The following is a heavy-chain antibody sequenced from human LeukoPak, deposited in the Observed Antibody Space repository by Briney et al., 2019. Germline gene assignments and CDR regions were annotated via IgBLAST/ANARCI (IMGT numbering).Heavy chain of an antibody. D-gene: IGHD7-27*01. CDR1: GFTFSSYS. CDR2: ISSGSRTI. Sequence: GGSLRLSCAPSGFTFSSYSMNWVRQAPGGGLGWISYISSGSRTIFDADSVKGRFTIFRDNAKNSLYLLMNSLRADDTAVYYCARESITGDRDFDYWGQGTLITVSS. V-gene: IGHV3-48*01. J-gene: IGHJ4*02. CDR3: ARESITGDRDFDY.